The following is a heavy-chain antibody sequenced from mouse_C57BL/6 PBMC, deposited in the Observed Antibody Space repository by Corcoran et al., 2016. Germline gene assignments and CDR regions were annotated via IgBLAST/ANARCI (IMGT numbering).Heavy chain of an antibody. V-gene: IGHV1-34*01. CDR3: ARKGDYGYDGGNDEDFFAY. D-gene: IGHD2-2*01. J-gene: IGHJ3*01. CDR1: GYTFTDYY. Sequence: EVQLQQSGPELVKPGASVKMSCKASGYTFTDYYMHWVKQSHGKSLEWIGYIYPNNGGNGYNQKFKGKATLTVDKSSSTAYMELRSLTSEDSAVYYCARKGDYGYDGGNDEDFFAYWGQGTLVTVSA. CDR2: IYPNNGGN.